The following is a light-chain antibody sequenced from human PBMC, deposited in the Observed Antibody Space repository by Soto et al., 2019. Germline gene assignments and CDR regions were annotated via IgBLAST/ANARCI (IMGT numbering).Light chain of an antibody. Sequence: QSVLTQPPSVSGAPGQRVTISCTGTNSNLGAGYDVHWYQQLPGAAPKLVIFGNRNRPSGVPERFSGSKSGTSASLAITGLQAEDEADYYSPAYDYSLTAFVFGGGTKLTVL. CDR2: GNR. J-gene: IGLJ3*02. CDR3: PAYDYSLTAFV. CDR1: NSNLGAGYD. V-gene: IGLV1-40*01.